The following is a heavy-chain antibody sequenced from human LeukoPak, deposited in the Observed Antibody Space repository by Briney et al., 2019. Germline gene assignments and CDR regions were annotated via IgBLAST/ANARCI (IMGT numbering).Heavy chain of an antibody. CDR2: LNPNSGDT. CDR1: GYTFTDYY. CDR3: ARGRNIEMTTMSGGSDY. Sequence: SVKVSCKASGYTFTDYYMHWARQAPGQGLEWMGWLNPNSGDTNYAQQFQGRVSMTRDSSISTAYMDLSDLRSDDTAVYSCARGRNIEMTTMSGGSDYWGQGTLVTVSS. D-gene: IGHD5-24*01. J-gene: IGHJ4*02. V-gene: IGHV1-2*02.